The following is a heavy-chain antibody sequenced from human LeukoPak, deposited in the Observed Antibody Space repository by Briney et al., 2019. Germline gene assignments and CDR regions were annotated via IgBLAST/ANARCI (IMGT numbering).Heavy chain of an antibody. CDR3: ARVERFPGYYNVDY. CDR2: ISAYNGNT. Sequence: ASVKVSCKASGYTFTSCGISWVRQAPGQGLEWMGRISAYNGNTNYAQKLQGRVTMTRDTSTSTAYMELRSLRSDDTAVYYCARVERFPGYYNVDYWGQGTLVTVSS. J-gene: IGHJ4*02. D-gene: IGHD3-9*01. CDR1: GYTFTSCG. V-gene: IGHV1-18*04.